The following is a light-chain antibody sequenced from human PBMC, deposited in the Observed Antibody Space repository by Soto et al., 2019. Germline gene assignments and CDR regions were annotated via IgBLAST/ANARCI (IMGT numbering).Light chain of an antibody. CDR3: QERGRWPRAT. V-gene: IGKV3-11*01. CDR2: TAS. J-gene: IGKJ4*01. CDR1: QNVGLN. Sequence: MGLTQSPATLSLAPGQSATLSCRASQNVGLNVAWYQQKSGQPPRLLIHTASSRATGIPARFSGSGSRPDFTLTISSLEPEDIAVYYCQERGRWPRATFGGGTKVEMK.